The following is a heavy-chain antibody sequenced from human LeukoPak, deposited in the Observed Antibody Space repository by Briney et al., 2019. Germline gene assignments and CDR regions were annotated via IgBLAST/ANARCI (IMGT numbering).Heavy chain of an antibody. Sequence: NPSETLSLTCAVYGGSFSGYYWSWIRQPPGEGLEWIGEINHSGSTNYNPSLKSRVTISVDTSKNQFSLKLSSVTAADTAVYYCARADQGCIDYWAREPWSPSPQ. J-gene: IGHJ4*02. V-gene: IGHV4-34*01. CDR1: GGSFSGYY. CDR2: INHSGST. CDR3: ARADQGCIDY. D-gene: IGHD2-15*01.